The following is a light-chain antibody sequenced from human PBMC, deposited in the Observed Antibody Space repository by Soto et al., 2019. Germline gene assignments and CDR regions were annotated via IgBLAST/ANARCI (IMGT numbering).Light chain of an antibody. CDR2: GAS. J-gene: IGKJ1*01. CDR1: QSVSSSY. Sequence: EIVLTQSPGTLSLSPGERATLSCRASQSVSSSYLAWYQQKPGQAPRLLIYGASSSAAGIPDRFSGSGSVTDFTLTISRLEPEDFVVYYCQEYGSSPWTFGQGTKVDIK. CDR3: QEYGSSPWT. V-gene: IGKV3-20*01.